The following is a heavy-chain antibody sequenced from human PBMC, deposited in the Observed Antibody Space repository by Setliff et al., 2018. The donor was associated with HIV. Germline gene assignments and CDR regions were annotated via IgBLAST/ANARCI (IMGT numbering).Heavy chain of an antibody. J-gene: IGHJ6*03. CDR2: ISSSSRTI. V-gene: IGHV3-48*01. D-gene: IGHD3-10*01. CDR1: GFTFSSYS. Sequence: GGSLRLSCAASGFTFSSYSMNWVRQAPGKGLEWVSYISSSSRTIYYADSVKGRFTISRDNAKNSLYLQMNSLRAEDTAVYYCASLPCGSGSYYISYYYMDVWGKGTTVTVSS. CDR3: ASLPCGSGSYYISYYYMDV.